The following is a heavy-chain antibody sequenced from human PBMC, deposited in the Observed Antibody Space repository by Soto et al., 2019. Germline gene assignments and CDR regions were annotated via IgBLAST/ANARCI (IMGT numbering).Heavy chain of an antibody. CDR2: IMPIFRAP. Sequence: QVQLVQSGAEVKKPGSSVKVSCKASGGAFSDYAFSWVRQAPGQGLEWLGGIMPIFRAPDYGQKFRGRVTITAGEXTXTXXMEMNSLRSEDTAVYYCASWLKGPDIGNYYYGMDVWGQGTTVTVS. J-gene: IGHJ6*02. V-gene: IGHV1-69*12. CDR3: ASWLKGPDIGNYYYGMDV. CDR1: GGAFSDYA. D-gene: IGHD2-15*01.